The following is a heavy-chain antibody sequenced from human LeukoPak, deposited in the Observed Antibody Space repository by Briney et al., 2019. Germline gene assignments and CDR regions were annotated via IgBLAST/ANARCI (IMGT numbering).Heavy chain of an antibody. Sequence: GGSLRLSCAASGFTFSGYWMSWVRQAPGKGLEWVANITQGGSDIYYVDSVKGRFTISRDNANNLLYLQMNSPRGEDTAVYYCTRDRSRAEDDWGQGTLVTVSS. CDR3: TRDRSRAEDD. CDR1: GFTFSGYW. V-gene: IGHV3-7*01. J-gene: IGHJ4*02. CDR2: ITQGGSDI. D-gene: IGHD1-14*01.